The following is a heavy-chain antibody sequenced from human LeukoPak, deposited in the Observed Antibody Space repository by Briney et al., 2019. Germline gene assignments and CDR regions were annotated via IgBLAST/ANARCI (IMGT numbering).Heavy chain of an antibody. D-gene: IGHD2-21*02. CDR3: ARGGGDCYSCFDY. CDR1: GFTVSSNY. J-gene: IGHJ4*02. V-gene: IGHV3-53*01. Sequence: GRSLRLSCAASGFTVSSNYMSWVRQAPGKGLEWVSVIYSGGSTYYADSVKGRFTISRDNSKNTLYLQMNSLRAEDTAVYYCARGGGDCYSCFDYWGQGTLVTVSS. CDR2: IYSGGST.